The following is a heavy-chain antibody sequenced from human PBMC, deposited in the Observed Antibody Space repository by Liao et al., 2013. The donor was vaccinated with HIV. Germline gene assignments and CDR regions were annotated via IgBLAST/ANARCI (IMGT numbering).Heavy chain of an antibody. CDR3: GRSEQRVTRD. J-gene: IGHJ4*02. CDR1: GGSFSYYY. D-gene: IGHD4-17*01. V-gene: IGHV4-34*01. CDR2: INFRGIV. Sequence: VQLQQWGAGLLKPSETLSLTCGLSGGSFSYYYWTWIRQSPGKGLEWIGEINFRGIVNYNPSLKSRVTISIDTSKNQFSLKMTSMTFADAAVYYCGRSEQRVTRDWGQGVGVTVSS.